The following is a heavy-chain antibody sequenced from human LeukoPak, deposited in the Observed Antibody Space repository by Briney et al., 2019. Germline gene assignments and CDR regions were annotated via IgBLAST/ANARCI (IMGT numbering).Heavy chain of an antibody. J-gene: IGHJ4*02. Sequence: GGSLRLSCAASRFTFSSYAMSWVRQAPGKGLEWVSAISGSGGSTYYADSVKGRFTISRDNSKNTLYLQMNSLRAEDTAVYYCAKDPGIAAAGTYTWFDYWGQGTLVTVSS. CDR2: ISGSGGST. D-gene: IGHD6-13*01. CDR1: RFTFSSYA. V-gene: IGHV3-23*01. CDR3: AKDPGIAAAGTYTWFDY.